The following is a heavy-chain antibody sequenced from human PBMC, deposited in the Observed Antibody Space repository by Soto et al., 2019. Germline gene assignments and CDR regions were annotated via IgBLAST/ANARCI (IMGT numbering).Heavy chain of an antibody. Sequence: SETLSLTCAVSGGSISSSNWWSWVRQPPGKGLEWIGEIYHSGSTNYNPSLKSRVTISVDKSKNQFSLKLSSVPAADTAVYYCARGAVAAIINWFDPWGQGTLVTVSS. CDR1: GGSISSSNW. V-gene: IGHV4-4*02. CDR2: IYHSGST. CDR3: ARGAVAAIINWFDP. J-gene: IGHJ5*02. D-gene: IGHD6-19*01.